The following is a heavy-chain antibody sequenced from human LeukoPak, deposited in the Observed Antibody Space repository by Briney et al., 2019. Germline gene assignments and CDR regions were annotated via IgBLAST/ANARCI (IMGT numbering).Heavy chain of an antibody. J-gene: IGHJ4*02. CDR2: ISYDGSNK. CDR3: AKGLSSGSNFDY. D-gene: IGHD6-19*01. CDR1: GFTFSSYG. V-gene: IGHV3-30*18. Sequence: GGSLRLSCAASGFTFSSYGMHWVRQAPGKGLEWVAAISYDGSNKYYADSVKGRFTISRDNSKNTLYLQMNSLRAEDTAVYYCAKGLSSGSNFDYWGQGTLVTVSS.